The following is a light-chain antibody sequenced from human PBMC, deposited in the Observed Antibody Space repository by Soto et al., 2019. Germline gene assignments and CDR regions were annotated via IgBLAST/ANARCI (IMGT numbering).Light chain of an antibody. J-gene: IGKJ1*01. V-gene: IGKV3-11*01. CDR1: QSVSSY. Sequence: EIVLTQSPATLSLSPGERATLSCRASQSVSSYLAWYQQKPGQAPRLLIYDASNRATGIPARFSGGGSGTDFTLTISSLEPEDFAVYYCQQRSNWRTFGQGTKVEI. CDR3: QQRSNWRT. CDR2: DAS.